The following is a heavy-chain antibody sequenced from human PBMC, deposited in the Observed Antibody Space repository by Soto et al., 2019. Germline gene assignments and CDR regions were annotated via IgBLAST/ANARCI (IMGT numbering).Heavy chain of an antibody. J-gene: IGHJ5*02. V-gene: IGHV3-33*01. Sequence: QVQLVESGGGVVQPGTSLRLSCTASGFTFSSYAMHWVRQAPGKGVEWVAVISYDGSETKYGDSVKGRFIISRDNSKNTLYVQLNALRVEDTAIYYCARDWVSSGYNSLDHWGQGTLVTVSS. CDR1: GFTFSSYA. D-gene: IGHD3-22*01. CDR3: ARDWVSSGYNSLDH. CDR2: ISYDGSET.